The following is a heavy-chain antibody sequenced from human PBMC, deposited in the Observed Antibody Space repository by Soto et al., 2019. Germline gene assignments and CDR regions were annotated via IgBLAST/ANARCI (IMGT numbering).Heavy chain of an antibody. CDR3: ARDLGGQIVDY. D-gene: IGHD1-26*01. Sequence: QVQLVQSGAEVKKPGASVKVSCKASGYTFTSYGISWVRQAPGQGLEWMGWISGYNGNTKYEQKLQGRVTMTTDTSTSTADMELRSLRSDDTAVYYCARDLGGQIVDYWGQGTLVTVSS. V-gene: IGHV1-18*01. CDR1: GYTFTSYG. CDR2: ISGYNGNT. J-gene: IGHJ4*02.